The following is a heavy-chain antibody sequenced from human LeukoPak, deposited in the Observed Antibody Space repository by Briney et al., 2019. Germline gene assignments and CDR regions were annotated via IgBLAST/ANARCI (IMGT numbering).Heavy chain of an antibody. V-gene: IGHV1-69*04. J-gene: IGHJ4*02. CDR2: IIPILGIA. Sequence: ASVKVSCKASGGTFSSYAISWVRQAPGQGLEWMGRIIPILGIANYAQKFQGRVTITADKSTSTAYMELSSLRSEDTAVYYCARGGGYSYGYIGYWGQGTLVTVSS. CDR3: ARGGGYSYGYIGY. CDR1: GGTFSSYA. D-gene: IGHD5-18*01.